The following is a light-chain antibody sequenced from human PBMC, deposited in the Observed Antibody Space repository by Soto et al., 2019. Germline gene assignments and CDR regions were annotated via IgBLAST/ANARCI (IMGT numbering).Light chain of an antibody. V-gene: IGKV3-11*01. CDR1: QSVSSY. Sequence: EIVLTQSPATLSLSPGERATLSCRASQSVSSYLAWYQQKPGQAPRLLLYDASNRATGIPARFSGSGSGTDFTLTISSLEPEDFAVYYCQQRSNWPPWTFGQGTKVDI. J-gene: IGKJ1*01. CDR3: QQRSNWPPWT. CDR2: DAS.